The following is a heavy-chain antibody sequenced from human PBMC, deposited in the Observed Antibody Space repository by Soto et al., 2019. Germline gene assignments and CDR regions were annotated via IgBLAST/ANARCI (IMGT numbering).Heavy chain of an antibody. V-gene: IGHV3-33*01. Sequence: QVQLVESGGGVVQPGRSLRLSCAASGFTFSSYGMHWVRQAPGKGLEWVAVIWYDGSNKYYADSVKGRVTISRDNSKNTLYLHMNSLRAEDTAVYYCARAGGMGRMDVWGQGTTVTVSS. D-gene: IGHD3-16*01. CDR3: ARAGGMGRMDV. J-gene: IGHJ6*02. CDR2: IWYDGSNK. CDR1: GFTFSSYG.